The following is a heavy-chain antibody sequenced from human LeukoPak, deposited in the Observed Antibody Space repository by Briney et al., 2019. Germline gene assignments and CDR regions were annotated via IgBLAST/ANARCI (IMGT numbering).Heavy chain of an antibody. CDR2: ISYDGSNK. CDR3: AKVLRFLEWSLPLYGMDV. D-gene: IGHD3-3*01. Sequence: GRSLRLSCAASGFTFSSYGMHWVRQAPGKGLEWVAVISYDGSNKYYADSVKGRFTISRDNSKNTLYLQMNSLRAEDTAVYYCAKVLRFLEWSLPLYGMDVWGQGTTVTASS. V-gene: IGHV3-30*18. CDR1: GFTFSSYG. J-gene: IGHJ6*02.